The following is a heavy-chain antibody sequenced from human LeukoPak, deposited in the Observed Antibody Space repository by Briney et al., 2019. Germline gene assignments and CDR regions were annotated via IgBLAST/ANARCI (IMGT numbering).Heavy chain of an antibody. CDR2: IYYSGST. J-gene: IGHJ4*02. Sequence: SETLSLTCTDRRGSISSYYWSSIRHPPRKGLEWIGYIYYSGSTNYNPSLKSRVTISVDTSKNQFSLKLSSVTAADTAVYYCARHTEMATIGPPSYWGQGTLVTVSS. V-gene: IGHV4-59*08. CDR1: RGSISSYY. D-gene: IGHD5-24*01. CDR3: ARHTEMATIGPPSY.